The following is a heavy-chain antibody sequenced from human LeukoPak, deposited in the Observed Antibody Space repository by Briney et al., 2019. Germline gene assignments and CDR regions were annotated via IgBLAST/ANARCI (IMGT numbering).Heavy chain of an antibody. V-gene: IGHV3-21*01. CDR2: ISNSSSYI. CDR3: ARDKRIAVAAYDY. CDR1: GFTFSSYS. J-gene: IGHJ4*02. Sequence: GGSLRLSCAASGFTFSSYSINCARQAPGRALEWVSSISNSSSYIYYADSVKGRFTISRDNAKNSLYLQMSSLRAEDTAVYYCARDKRIAVAAYDYWGQGTLVTVS. D-gene: IGHD6-19*01.